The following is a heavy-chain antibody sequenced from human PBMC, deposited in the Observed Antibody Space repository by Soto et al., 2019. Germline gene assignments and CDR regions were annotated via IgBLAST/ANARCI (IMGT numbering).Heavy chain of an antibody. CDR2: IYYSGST. J-gene: IGHJ4*01. Sequence: SETLSLTCTVSGGSISSYYWSWIRQPPGKGLEWIGYIYYSGSTNYNPSLKSRVTISVDSSKNQFSLKLSSVTAADTAVYYCARVLGRSVLDYWGHGTLVTVSS. D-gene: IGHD1-26*01. CDR1: GGSISSYY. V-gene: IGHV4-59*01. CDR3: ARVLGRSVLDY.